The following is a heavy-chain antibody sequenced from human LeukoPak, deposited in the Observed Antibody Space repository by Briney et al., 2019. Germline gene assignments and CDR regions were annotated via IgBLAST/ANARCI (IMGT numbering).Heavy chain of an antibody. V-gene: IGHV4-59*01. J-gene: IGHJ5*02. CDR1: GGSISSYY. Sequence: SETLSLTCTVSGGSISSYYWSWIRQPPGKGLEWIGYIYYSGSTNYNPSLKSRVTISVDTSKNQFSLKLSSVTAADTAVYYCVRLLAAPGWFDPWGQGTLVTVSS. CDR2: IYYSGST. D-gene: IGHD1-26*01. CDR3: VRLLAAPGWFDP.